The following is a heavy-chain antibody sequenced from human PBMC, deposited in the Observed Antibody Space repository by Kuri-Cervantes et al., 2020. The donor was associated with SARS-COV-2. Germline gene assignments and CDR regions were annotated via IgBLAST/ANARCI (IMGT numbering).Heavy chain of an antibody. CDR2: IIPIFGTA. CDR1: GGTFSSYA. D-gene: IGHD4-17*01. Sequence: SVKVSCKASGGTFSSYAISWVRQAPGQGLEWMGGIIPIFGTANYAQKFQGRVTITADESTSTAYMELSSLRSEDTAVYYCARDRSEDYGDYFFDPWGQGTLVTVSS. J-gene: IGHJ5*02. V-gene: IGHV1-69*13. CDR3: ARDRSEDYGDYFFDP.